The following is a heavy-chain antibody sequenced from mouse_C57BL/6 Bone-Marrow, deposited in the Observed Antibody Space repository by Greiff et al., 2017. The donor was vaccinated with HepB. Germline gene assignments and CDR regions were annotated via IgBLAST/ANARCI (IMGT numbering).Heavy chain of an antibody. CDR3: AREDWGFDY. J-gene: IGHJ2*01. CDR2: INPGSGGT. CDR1: GYAFTNYL. D-gene: IGHD4-1*01. Sequence: VQLQQSGAELVRPGTSVKVSCKASGYAFTNYLIEWVKQRPGQGLEWIGVINPGSGGTNYNEKFKGKATLTADKSSSTAYMQLSSLTSEDSAVYFCAREDWGFDYWGQGTTLTVSS. V-gene: IGHV1-54*01.